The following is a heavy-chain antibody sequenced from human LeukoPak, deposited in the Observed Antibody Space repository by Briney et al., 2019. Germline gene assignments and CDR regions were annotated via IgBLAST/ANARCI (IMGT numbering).Heavy chain of an antibody. V-gene: IGHV3-23*01. CDR3: AKVALNSGYYFFDY. CDR2: ISGSGGSP. D-gene: IGHD3-22*01. CDR1: GFTFSSSA. Sequence: GGSLSLSCAASGFTFSSSAMSWVRQAPGKGLEWVSSISGSGGSPYYADSVRGRLTISRDNSKNTLYLEMNSLRAEDTAVYYCAKVALNSGYYFFDYWGQGTLVTVSS. J-gene: IGHJ4*02.